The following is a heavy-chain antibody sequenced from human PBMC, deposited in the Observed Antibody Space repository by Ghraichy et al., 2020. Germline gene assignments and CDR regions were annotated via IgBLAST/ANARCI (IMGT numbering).Heavy chain of an antibody. CDR3: ARDLGLGRPSDY. CDR1: GFIFSRYW. V-gene: IGHV3-7*01. CDR2: IKEDGGEK. D-gene: IGHD6-19*01. Sequence: GESLNISCAASGFIFSRYWMSWVRQAPGKGLEGVANIKEDGGEKYFLDSVRRRFTISRDNAKNSLFLQMNNLRAEDTGVYYCARDLGLGRPSDYWGQGTGVTFSS. J-gene: IGHJ4*02.